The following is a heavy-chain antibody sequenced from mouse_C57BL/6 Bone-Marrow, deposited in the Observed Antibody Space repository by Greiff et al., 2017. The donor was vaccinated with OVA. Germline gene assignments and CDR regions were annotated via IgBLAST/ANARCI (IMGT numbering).Heavy chain of an antibody. V-gene: IGHV1-81*01. CDR3: ARSNWDPYYFDY. D-gene: IGHD4-1*01. CDR1: GYTFTSYG. J-gene: IGHJ2*01. Sequence: VQLQQSGAELARPGASVKLSCKASGYTFTSYGISWVKQRTGQGLEWIGEIYPRSGNTYYNEKFKGKATLTADKSSSTAYMELRSLTSEDSAVYFCARSNWDPYYFDYWGQGTTLTVSS. CDR2: IYPRSGNT.